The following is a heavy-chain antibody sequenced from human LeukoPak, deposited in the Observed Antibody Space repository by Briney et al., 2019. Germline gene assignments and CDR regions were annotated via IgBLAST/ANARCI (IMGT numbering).Heavy chain of an antibody. D-gene: IGHD2-15*01. CDR1: GFTVSSNY. V-gene: IGHV3-53*01. J-gene: IGHJ4*02. CDR2: IYSGGST. Sequence: PGGSPTLSCAASGFTVSSNYMSWVRQAPGKGLEWVSVIYSGGSTYYADSVKGRFTISRDNSKNTLYLQMNSLRAEDTAVYYCARWWRGYFDYWGQGTLVTVSS. CDR3: ARWWRGYFDY.